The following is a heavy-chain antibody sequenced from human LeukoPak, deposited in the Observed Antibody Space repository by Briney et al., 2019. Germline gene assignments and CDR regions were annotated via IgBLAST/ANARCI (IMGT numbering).Heavy chain of an antibody. CDR1: SDSISSYY. V-gene: IGHV4-59*01. J-gene: IGHJ5*02. D-gene: IGHD5-12*01. Sequence: SETLSLTCTVSSDSISSYYWSWIRQPPGKGLEWIGYISYSGITNYSPSLKSRVTISVDTSKNQLPLKLSSVTAADTAVYYCARNKDLANWFDPWGQGTLVTVSS. CDR3: ARNKDLANWFDP. CDR2: ISYSGIT.